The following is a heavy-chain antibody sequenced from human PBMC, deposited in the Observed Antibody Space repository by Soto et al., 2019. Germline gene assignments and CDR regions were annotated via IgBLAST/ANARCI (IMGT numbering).Heavy chain of an antibody. CDR1: GDTVSSNSVA. V-gene: IGHV6-1*01. CDR3: ARDHSSGWYSPYYYGMDV. D-gene: IGHD6-19*01. CDR2: TYYRSRWYS. J-gene: IGHJ6*02. Sequence: PSQTLSLTCVGSGDTVSSNSVAWNWVRQSPSRGLEWLGRTYYRSRWYSDYAVSVRSRIDINADTSKNQVSLQLNSVTPEDTAVYYCARDHSSGWYSPYYYGMDVWGQGTTVTVSS.